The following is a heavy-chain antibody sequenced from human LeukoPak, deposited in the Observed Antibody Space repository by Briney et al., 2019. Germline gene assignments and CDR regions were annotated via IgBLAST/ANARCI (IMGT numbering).Heavy chain of an antibody. D-gene: IGHD3-9*01. CDR3: ARDNDWAFHY. CDR1: GFTFSNYV. Sequence: GGSLRLSCAASGFTFSNYVMSWVRQAPGKGLEWVSYVNHNGEMIFYPDFVKGRFTISRDNAKNSLYLQMNSLRDEDTAVYYCARDNDWAFHYWGQGTLVTVSS. V-gene: IGHV3-48*02. CDR2: VNHNGEMI. J-gene: IGHJ4*02.